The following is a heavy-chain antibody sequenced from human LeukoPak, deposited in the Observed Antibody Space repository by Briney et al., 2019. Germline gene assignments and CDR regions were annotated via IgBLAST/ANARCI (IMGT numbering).Heavy chain of an antibody. CDR3: ARDREGATTY. Sequence: GGSLRLSCAASGFIFSSYSMNWVRPAPGKGLAGVSSISSSSSYIYYADSVKGRFTISRDNAKTSLYLQMNSLRAEDAAVYYCARDREGATTYWGQGTLVTVSS. D-gene: IGHD1-26*01. J-gene: IGHJ4*02. CDR1: GFIFSSYS. V-gene: IGHV3-21*01. CDR2: ISSSSSYI.